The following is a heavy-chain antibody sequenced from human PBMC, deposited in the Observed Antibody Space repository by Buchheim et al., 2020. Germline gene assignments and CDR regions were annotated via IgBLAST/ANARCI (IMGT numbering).Heavy chain of an antibody. CDR3: ARHARYVGYYYYYYYMDV. D-gene: IGHD2-2*01. CDR1: GYSFTNYW. V-gene: IGHV5-51*01. CDR2: IYPGDSET. J-gene: IGHJ6*03. Sequence: EVQLVQSGAELKEPGESLKISCKGSGYSFTNYWIGWVRQMPGRGLEWLGIIYPGDSETRYSPSFQGQVTISADTSITTAYLQWNSLKTSDSAMYYCARHARYVGYYYYYYYMDVWGKGTT.